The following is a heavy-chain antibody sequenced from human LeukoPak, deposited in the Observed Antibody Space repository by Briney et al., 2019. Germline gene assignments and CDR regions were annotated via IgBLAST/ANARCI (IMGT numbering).Heavy chain of an antibody. CDR1: GGYFSGYY. D-gene: IGHD3-9*01. Sequence: SETLSLTCAVYGGYFSGYYWSWIRQPPGKGLEWIGEINHSGSTNYNPSLKSRVTISVDTSKNQFSLKLSSVTAADTAVYYCARGFDILNVWGKGTTVTVSS. V-gene: IGHV4-34*01. CDR3: ARGFDILNV. J-gene: IGHJ6*04. CDR2: INHSGST.